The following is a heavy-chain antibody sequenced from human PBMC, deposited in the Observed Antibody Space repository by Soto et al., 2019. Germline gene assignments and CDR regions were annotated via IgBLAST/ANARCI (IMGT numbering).Heavy chain of an antibody. CDR2: ISAHNGNT. Sequence: QVHLVQSGAEVKKPGASVKVSCKASGYTFTSYGITWVRQAPGQGLEWMGWISAHNGNTDYAQKLQGRVNVTRDTPTSTAYTELRSLLSDDTAVYYCARGRYGVYWSQGALVPVSS. D-gene: IGHD3-10*01. CDR3: ARGRYGVY. CDR1: GYTFTSYG. V-gene: IGHV1-18*01. J-gene: IGHJ4*02.